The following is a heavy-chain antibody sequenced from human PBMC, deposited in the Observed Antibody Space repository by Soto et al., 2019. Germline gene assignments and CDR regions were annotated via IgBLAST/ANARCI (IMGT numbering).Heavy chain of an antibody. Sequence: ASVKVSCKASGYTFTSYAMHWVRQAPGQRLEWMGWINAGNGNTKYSQKFQGRVTITRDTSASTAYMELSSLRSEDTAVYYCARVGRRYSSSFQNYYGMDVWGQGTTVTVSS. J-gene: IGHJ6*02. CDR1: GYTFTSYA. CDR2: INAGNGNT. CDR3: ARVGRRYSSSFQNYYGMDV. D-gene: IGHD6-6*01. V-gene: IGHV1-3*01.